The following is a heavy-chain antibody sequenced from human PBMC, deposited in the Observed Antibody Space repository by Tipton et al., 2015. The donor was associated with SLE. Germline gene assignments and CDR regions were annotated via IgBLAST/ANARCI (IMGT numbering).Heavy chain of an antibody. D-gene: IGHD4-17*01. CDR3: ARELTTEQDYYYMDV. CDR2: IYTSGST. J-gene: IGHJ6*03. V-gene: IGHV4-4*08. Sequence: TLSLTCTVSGGSISSYYWSWIRQPPGKGLEWIGYIYTSGSTNYNPSLKSRVTISVDTSKNQFSLKLSSVTAADTAVYYCARELTTEQDYYYMDVWGKGTTVTVSS. CDR1: GGSISSYY.